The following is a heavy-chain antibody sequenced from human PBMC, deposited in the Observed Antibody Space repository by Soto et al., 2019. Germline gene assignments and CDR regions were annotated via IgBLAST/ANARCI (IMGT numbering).Heavy chain of an antibody. Sequence: QAHLAQSGAEVKKPGSSVTVSCKASGGTFNSYGISWVRQAPGQGLDWRGVIIPLYGTVNYAQKFQGRVCITADKSRGTAYMDLNSLRSDDTAVYYCAGVRAVRGVVPRHVGLWGQGTQFTVSS. D-gene: IGHD3-10*01. V-gene: IGHV1-69*06. CDR3: AGVRAVRGVVPRHVGL. CDR1: GGTFNSYG. CDR2: IIPLYGTV. J-gene: IGHJ5*02.